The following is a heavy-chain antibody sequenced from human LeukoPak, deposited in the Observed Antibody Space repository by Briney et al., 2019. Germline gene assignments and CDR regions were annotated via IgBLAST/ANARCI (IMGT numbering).Heavy chain of an antibody. CDR1: GFIFSDWY. CDR2: ITSSSDYT. Sequence: GSLRLSCAGSGFIFSDWYMSWIRQAPGKGLEWISYITSSSDYTSYADSVKGRFTISRDNAKNSVYLQMNSLRAEDTAVYYCARETVVRGVAFDKWGQGTLVTVSS. V-gene: IGHV3-11*05. CDR3: ARETVVRGVAFDK. J-gene: IGHJ4*02. D-gene: IGHD3-10*01.